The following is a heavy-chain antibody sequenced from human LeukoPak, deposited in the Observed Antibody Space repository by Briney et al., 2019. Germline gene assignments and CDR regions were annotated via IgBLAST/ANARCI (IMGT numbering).Heavy chain of an antibody. J-gene: IGHJ4*02. Sequence: GRSLRLSCAASGFTFSSYGMHWVRQAPGKGLEWVAVIWYDGSNKYYADFVKGRFTISRDNSKNTLYLQMNSLRAEDTAVYYCARLIDRWELLTLDYWGQGTLVTVSS. CDR1: GFTFSSYG. V-gene: IGHV3-33*01. CDR3: ARLIDRWELLTLDY. CDR2: IWYDGSNK. D-gene: IGHD1-26*01.